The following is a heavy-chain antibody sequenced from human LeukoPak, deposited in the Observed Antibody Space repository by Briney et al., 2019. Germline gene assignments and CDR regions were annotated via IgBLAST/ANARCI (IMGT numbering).Heavy chain of an antibody. CDR2: IRSKAYGGTT. J-gene: IGHJ6*03. D-gene: IGHD1-26*01. Sequence: GGSLRLSYAASGFTFGDYAMSWVRQAPGKGLEWVGFIRSKAYGGTTEYAASVKGRFTISRDDSKSIAYLQMNSLKTEDTAVYYCTRDSSGSLVYYYYYMDVWGKGTTVTISS. V-gene: IGHV3-49*04. CDR3: TRDSSGSLVYYYYYMDV. CDR1: GFTFGDYA.